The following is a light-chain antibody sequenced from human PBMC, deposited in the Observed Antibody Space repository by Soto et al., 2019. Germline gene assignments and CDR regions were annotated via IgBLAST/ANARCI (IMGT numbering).Light chain of an antibody. CDR3: QKYSSVIT. Sequence: DIPMTQSPSSLSASVGDRVTITCRASQGISNFLAWYQQKPGKVPKLLISAASTLQSGVPSRFSGSGSGTDLTLTITSFQPEDVATYYCQKYSSVITFGQVTRLEIK. CDR2: AAS. CDR1: QGISNF. J-gene: IGKJ5*01. V-gene: IGKV1-27*01.